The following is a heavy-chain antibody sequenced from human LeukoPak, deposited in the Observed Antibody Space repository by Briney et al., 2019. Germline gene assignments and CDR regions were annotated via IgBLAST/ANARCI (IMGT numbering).Heavy chain of an antibody. CDR2: IIPIVGTA. Sequence: ASVKVSCKASGGTFSSYAISWVRQAPGQGLGWMGGIIPIVGTANYAQKFQGRVTITTDESTSTAYMELSSLRSEDTAVYYCASSYRSDDYYYMDVWGKGTTVTVSS. D-gene: IGHD3-10*01. CDR1: GGTFSSYA. V-gene: IGHV1-69*05. J-gene: IGHJ6*03. CDR3: ASSYRSDDYYYMDV.